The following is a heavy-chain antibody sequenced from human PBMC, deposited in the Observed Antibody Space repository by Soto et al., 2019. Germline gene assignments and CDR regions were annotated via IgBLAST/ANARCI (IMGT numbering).Heavy chain of an antibody. CDR1: GFTFSSYG. J-gene: IGHJ4*02. CDR3: ARDARVWSSSWYSYGY. V-gene: IGHV3-33*01. Sequence: QVQLVESGGGVVQPGRSLRLSCAASGFTFSSYGMHWVRQAPGKGLEWVAVIWYDGSNKYYADSVKGRFTISRDNSKNTLYLQMNSLKGEDTAVYYCARDARVWSSSWYSYGYWGQGTLVTVSS. D-gene: IGHD6-13*01. CDR2: IWYDGSNK.